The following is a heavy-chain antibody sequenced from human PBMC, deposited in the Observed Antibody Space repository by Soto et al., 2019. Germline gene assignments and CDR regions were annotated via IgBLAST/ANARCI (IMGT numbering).Heavy chain of an antibody. CDR3: ARQFDYDSSGYYYAY. D-gene: IGHD3-22*01. J-gene: IGHJ1*01. V-gene: IGHV1-69*13. CDR1: GGTFNRNT. Sequence: ASVKVSCRASGGTFNRNTISWVRQAPGQGLEWMGGIIPIFGTANYAQKFQGRVTITADESTNTAYMELSRLRSEDTAVYYCARQFDYDSSGYYYAYWGQGTLVTVCS. CDR2: IIPIFGTA.